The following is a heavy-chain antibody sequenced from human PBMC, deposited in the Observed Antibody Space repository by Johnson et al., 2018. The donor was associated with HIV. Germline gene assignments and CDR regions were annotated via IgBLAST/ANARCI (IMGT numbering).Heavy chain of an antibody. CDR3: VKEAITMEVDI. V-gene: IGHV3-74*02. J-gene: IGHJ3*02. CDR1: GFTVSSKY. CDR2: ISSDGSST. Sequence: VQLVESGGGLVQPGGSLRLSCAASGFTVSSKYMSWVRQAPGKGLVWVSRISSDGSSTYYADSVKGRFTISRDNARNTMFVQMSSLRAEDTAVYYCVKEAITMEVDIWGQGTMVTVSS. D-gene: IGHD3-10*01.